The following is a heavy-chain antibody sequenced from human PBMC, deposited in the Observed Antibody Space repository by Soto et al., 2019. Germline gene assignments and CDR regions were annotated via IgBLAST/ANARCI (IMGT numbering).Heavy chain of an antibody. CDR1: GFTFSSYA. CDR3: ARHIVLMGNYYGMDV. J-gene: IGHJ6*02. V-gene: IGHV3-23*01. CDR2: ASGSGAST. D-gene: IGHD2-8*01. Sequence: PGASLRLSCAASGFTFSSYALSWVRQAPGKGLEWVSCASGSGASTYYAASAKGRFTISRANSKNTLYLQMNSLRAEDTAVYYCARHIVLMGNYYGMDVWRQGTTVTVSS.